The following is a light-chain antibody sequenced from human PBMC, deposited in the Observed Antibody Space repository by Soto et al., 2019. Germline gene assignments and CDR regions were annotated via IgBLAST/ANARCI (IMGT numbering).Light chain of an antibody. CDR1: QSVSRSY. Sequence: EIVLTQSPGTLSLSPGERATLSCRASQSVSRSYLAWDQQKPGQAPRLLIYGASSRATGIPDRFSGSGSGTDFTLTISRLEPEDFGVYYCQQYGSSPWTFGKGTKVEIK. J-gene: IGKJ1*01. CDR2: GAS. CDR3: QQYGSSPWT. V-gene: IGKV3-20*01.